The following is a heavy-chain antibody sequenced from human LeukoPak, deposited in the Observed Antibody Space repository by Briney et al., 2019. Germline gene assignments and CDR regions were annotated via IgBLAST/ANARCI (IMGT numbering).Heavy chain of an antibody. D-gene: IGHD3-22*01. J-gene: IGHJ4*02. CDR3: AKRYYDSSGYYYADLDY. Sequence: SGGSLRLSCAASGFTFSSYAMSWVRQAPGKGLEWVSAISGSGGSTYYADSVKGRFTISRDNSKNTLYLQMNSLRADDTAVYYCAKRYYDSSGYYYADLDYWGQGTLVTVSS. V-gene: IGHV3-23*01. CDR2: ISGSGGST. CDR1: GFTFSSYA.